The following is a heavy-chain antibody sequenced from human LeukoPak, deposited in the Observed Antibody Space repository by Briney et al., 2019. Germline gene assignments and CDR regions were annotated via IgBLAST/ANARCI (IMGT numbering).Heavy chain of an antibody. CDR3: ASNSGLYGGYVDY. D-gene: IGHD3-16*01. J-gene: IGHJ4*02. CDR2: VNPSGGST. Sequence: ASVKVSCKASGYTFTSYYMHWVRQAPGQGLEWMGIVNPSGGSTSYAQKFQGRVTMTRDTSTRTVYMELSSLRSDDTAVYYCASNSGLYGGYVDYWGQGTLLTVSS. V-gene: IGHV1-46*01. CDR1: GYTFTSYY.